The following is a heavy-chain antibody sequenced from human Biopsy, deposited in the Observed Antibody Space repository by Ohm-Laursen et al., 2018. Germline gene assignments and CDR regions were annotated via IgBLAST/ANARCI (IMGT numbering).Heavy chain of an antibody. CDR1: GDSIARYC. V-gene: IGHV4-59*01. J-gene: IGHJ6*02. CDR2: IYYSGRP. D-gene: IGHD2/OR15-2a*01. Sequence: TLSLTCTVSGDSIARYCWTWIRQSPGKGLEWIAYIYYSGRPNYNPSLKGRVTISVDTSMNQISLRLQSVTAADTAIYYCTRATNSTGWPYYYFYGMDIWGQGTTVTVSS. CDR3: TRATNSTGWPYYYFYGMDI.